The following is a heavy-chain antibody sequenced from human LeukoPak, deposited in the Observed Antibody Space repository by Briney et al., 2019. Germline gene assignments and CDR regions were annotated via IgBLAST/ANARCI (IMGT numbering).Heavy chain of an antibody. D-gene: IGHD3-22*01. Sequence: SETLSLTCTVSGGSISSSSYYWGWIHQPPGKGLEWIGSIYYSGSTYYNPSLKSRVTISVDTSKNQFSLKLSSVTAADTAVYYCARQPYYYDSSGYWFDYWGQGTLVTVSS. V-gene: IGHV4-39*01. J-gene: IGHJ4*02. CDR2: IYYSGST. CDR3: ARQPYYYDSSGYWFDY. CDR1: GGSISSSSYY.